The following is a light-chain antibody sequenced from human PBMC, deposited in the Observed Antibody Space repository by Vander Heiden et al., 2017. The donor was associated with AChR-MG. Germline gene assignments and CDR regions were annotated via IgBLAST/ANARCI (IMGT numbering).Light chain of an antibody. J-gene: IGKJ1*01. CDR2: GAS. V-gene: IGKV3-20*01. CDR3: QQYGSSTWT. CDR1: QSFSSNY. Sequence: EVVFTQSPRTLSLSPGPSSTLSCRTSQSFSSNYLAWYQQKPGQTPRLLIYGASTRATGIPDRFSGSASGTDFTLIITRLEPEDFAVYYCQQYGSSTWTFGQGTRVEIK.